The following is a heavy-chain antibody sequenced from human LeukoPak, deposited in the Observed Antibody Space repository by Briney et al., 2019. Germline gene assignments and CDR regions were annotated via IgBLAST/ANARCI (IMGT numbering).Heavy chain of an antibody. CDR1: GLTFNNYA. CDR2: ISYDGSKK. V-gene: IGHV3-30*04. CDR3: ARVRRNQYSLRAAGAFDI. J-gene: IGHJ3*02. Sequence: GGSLRLSCAASGLTFNNYATHWVRQAPGKGLECVAAISYDGSKKYYADSMKGRSTISRDNTQNTLYLQMNSLQPEDTAVYYCARVRRNQYSLRAAGAFDIWGQGTRVTVSS. D-gene: IGHD2-21*01.